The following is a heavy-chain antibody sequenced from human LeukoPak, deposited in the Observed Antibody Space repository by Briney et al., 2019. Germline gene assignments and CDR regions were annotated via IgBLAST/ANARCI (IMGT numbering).Heavy chain of an antibody. CDR1: GFSFSSYA. V-gene: IGHV3-23*01. CDR2: ISGSGGST. J-gene: IGHJ4*02. Sequence: PGGSLRLSCVPSGFSFSSYAMSWVRQAPGKGLEWVSAISGSGGSTYYADSVKGRFTISRDNSKNALYLQMSSLRAEDTAVYYCAKDGYDYGDYWGQGTLVTVSS. D-gene: IGHD3-22*01. CDR3: AKDGYDYGDY.